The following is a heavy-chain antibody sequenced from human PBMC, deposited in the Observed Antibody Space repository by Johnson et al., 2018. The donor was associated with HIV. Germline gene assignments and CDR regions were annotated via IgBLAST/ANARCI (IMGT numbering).Heavy chain of an antibody. CDR2: IYSGGTT. CDR3: ARLPSGYSRDDLDI. V-gene: IGHV3-66*02. Sequence: VQLVESGGGLVQPGGSLRLSCAASGFTVRSNYLSWVRQAQGTGLEWVSVIYSGGTTSYADYGKGRFTISRDNSKNTLFLQMNTLRAEDTAVYYCARLPSGYSRDDLDIWGQGTMVTVSS. D-gene: IGHD5-18*01. CDR1: GFTVRSNY. J-gene: IGHJ3*02.